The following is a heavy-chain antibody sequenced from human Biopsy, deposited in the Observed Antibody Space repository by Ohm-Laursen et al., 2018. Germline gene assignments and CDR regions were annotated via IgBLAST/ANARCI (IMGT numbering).Heavy chain of an antibody. Sequence: TLSLTCTVSAGSFTGHYWTWLRQPTGQGLEWIGHISHTGYTSYKSSLKSRVTISLDTSRKHFSLRLTSLAAADAAGYYCARGSNEYGGLGLPHWGQGTLVTVSS. V-gene: IGHV4-59*11. CDR1: AGSFTGHY. CDR2: ISHTGYT. D-gene: IGHD4-23*01. CDR3: ARGSNEYGGLGLPH. J-gene: IGHJ4*02.